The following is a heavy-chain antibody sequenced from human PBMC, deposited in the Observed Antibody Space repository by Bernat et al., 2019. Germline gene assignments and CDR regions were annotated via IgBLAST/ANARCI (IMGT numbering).Heavy chain of an antibody. CDR3: ARGKIGAAEYYYYYGMDV. J-gene: IGHJ6*02. D-gene: IGHD6-13*01. CDR2: INPNSGGT. V-gene: IGHV1-2*04. Sequence: QVQLVQSGAEVKKPGASVKVSCKASGYTFTGYYMHWVRQAPGQGLEWMGWINPNSGGTNYAQKFQGWVTMTRDTSISTDYMELSRLRSDDTAVYYCARGKIGAAEYYYYYGMDVWGQGTTVTVSS. CDR1: GYTFTGYY.